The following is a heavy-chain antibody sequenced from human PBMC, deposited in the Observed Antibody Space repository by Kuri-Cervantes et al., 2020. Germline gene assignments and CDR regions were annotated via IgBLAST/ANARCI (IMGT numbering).Heavy chain of an antibody. CDR1: GFTFDDYA. D-gene: IGHD2-2*01. J-gene: IGHJ6*02. CDR2: ISWNSGSI. CDR3: ARDVVVPAAIKATYYYYGMDV. V-gene: IGHV3-9*01. Sequence: GGSLRLSCAASGFTFDDYAMHWVRQAPGKGLEWVSGISWNSGSIGYADSVKGRFTISRDNAKNSLYLQMNSLRAEDTAVYYCARDVVVPAAIKATYYYYGMDVWGQGTTVTVSS.